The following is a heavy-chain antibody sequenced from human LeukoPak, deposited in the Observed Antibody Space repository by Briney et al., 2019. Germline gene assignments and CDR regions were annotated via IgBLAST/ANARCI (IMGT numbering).Heavy chain of an antibody. D-gene: IGHD2-15*01. V-gene: IGHV3-20*04. CDR3: ARDRGYCSGGTCFVSYFDL. CDR1: GFTFDDYG. Sequence: GGSLRLSCAASGFTFDDYGMSWVRQAPGKGLEWVSGINWNGGSTGYADSVKGRFTISRDNAKNSLYLQMNSLRAEDTAVYYCARDRGYCSGGTCFVSYFDLWGQGTLVTVSS. J-gene: IGHJ4*02. CDR2: INWNGGST.